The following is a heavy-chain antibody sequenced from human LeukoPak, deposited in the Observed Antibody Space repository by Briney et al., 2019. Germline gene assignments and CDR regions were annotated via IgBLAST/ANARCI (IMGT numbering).Heavy chain of an antibody. Sequence: PVKVSCKASGDTFSSYAISWVRQAPGQGLEWMGGIIPIFGTANYAQKFQGRVTITADESTSTAYMELSSLRSEDTAAYYCATRGGYCSSTSCYTEFYYYYYMDVWGKGTTVTVSS. CDR2: IIPIFGTA. J-gene: IGHJ6*03. D-gene: IGHD2-2*02. V-gene: IGHV1-69*13. CDR1: GDTFSSYA. CDR3: ATRGGYCSSTSCYTEFYYYYYMDV.